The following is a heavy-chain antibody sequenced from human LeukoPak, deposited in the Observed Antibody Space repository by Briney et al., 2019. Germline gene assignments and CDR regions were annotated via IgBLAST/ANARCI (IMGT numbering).Heavy chain of an antibody. Sequence: PGGSLRLSCAASGFTFSSYSMNWVRQAPGKGLERVSSISSSSSYIYYADSVKGRFTISRDNARNSLFLQMNSLRAEDTAVYFCARATWDPNFYYYMDVWGKGTTVTISS. CDR2: ISSSSSYI. CDR1: GFTFSSYS. CDR3: ARATWDPNFYYYMDV. V-gene: IGHV3-21*01. D-gene: IGHD1-26*01. J-gene: IGHJ6*03.